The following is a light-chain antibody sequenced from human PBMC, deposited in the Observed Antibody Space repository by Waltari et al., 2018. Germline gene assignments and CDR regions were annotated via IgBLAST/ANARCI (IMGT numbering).Light chain of an antibody. CDR1: HLGSKS. CDR3: LVGHSTIDHQGV. V-gene: IGLV3-21*04. CDR2: YDS. J-gene: IGLJ2*01. Sequence: SYVVTQSPSVSVAPGEPARVTCGGAHLGSKSVHSSQQRPGQATVLVISYDSDRPSGIPERFSGSNSGNTATLTISWVEAEDEADYYCLVGHSTIDHQGVFGGGTKLTVL.